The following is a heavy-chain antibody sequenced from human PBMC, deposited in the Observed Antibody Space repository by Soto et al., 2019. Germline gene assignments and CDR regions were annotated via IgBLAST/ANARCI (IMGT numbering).Heavy chain of an antibody. CDR3: AKDVWFGDLLYYYGMDV. V-gene: IGHV3-30*18. CDR1: GVIFSDYS. Sequence: GGSLRLSCSASGVIFSDYSMHWVRQAPGKGMEWVAVILFDGNKKYYADSVKDRFTISRDNSKNTPYLQMNSLRAEDTAVYYCAKDVWFGDLLYYYGMDVWGQGTTVSVSS. J-gene: IGHJ6*02. D-gene: IGHD3-10*01. CDR2: ILFDGNKK.